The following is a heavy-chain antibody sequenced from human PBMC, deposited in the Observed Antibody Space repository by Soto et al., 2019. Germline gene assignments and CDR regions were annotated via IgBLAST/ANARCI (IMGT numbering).Heavy chain of an antibody. CDR3: ARVHQPPIWFDY. Sequence: PSETLSLTCTVSGGSISSGDYYWSWIRQPPGKGLEWIGYIYYSGNTYYNPSLKSRVTISVDTSKNQFSLKLRSVTAADTAVCYCARVHQPPIWFDYWGQGSLVTVSS. V-gene: IGHV4-30-4*01. CDR1: GGSISSGDYY. D-gene: IGHD2-2*01. J-gene: IGHJ5*01. CDR2: IYYSGNT.